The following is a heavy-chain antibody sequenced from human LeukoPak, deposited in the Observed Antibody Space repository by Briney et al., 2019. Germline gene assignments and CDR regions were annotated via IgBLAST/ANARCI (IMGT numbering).Heavy chain of an antibody. CDR3: LTILEATIDAFDI. Sequence: GGSLRLSCVASGFTFRKYWLHWVRQAPGKGLERVSRINPDDESTSYADSVRGRFTISRDNAKNTLYLQMNSLRAEDTAVYYCLTILEATIDAFDIWGQGTMVTVSS. J-gene: IGHJ3*02. V-gene: IGHV3-74*01. D-gene: IGHD1-26*01. CDR2: INPDDEST. CDR1: GFTFRKYW.